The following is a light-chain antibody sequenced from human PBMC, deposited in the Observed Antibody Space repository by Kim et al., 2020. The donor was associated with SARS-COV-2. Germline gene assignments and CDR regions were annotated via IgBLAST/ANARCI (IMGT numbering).Light chain of an antibody. V-gene: IGLV1-36*01. CDR3: AAWDDSLNGPV. CDR2: YDD. Sequence: QYVLTQPPSVSEAPRQRVTISCSGSSSNIGNNAVNWYQQLPGKAPKLLIYYDDLLPSGVSDRFSGSKSGTSASLAISGLQSEDEADYYCAAWDDSLNGPVFGGGTPLTVL. CDR1: SSNIGNNA. J-gene: IGLJ2*01.